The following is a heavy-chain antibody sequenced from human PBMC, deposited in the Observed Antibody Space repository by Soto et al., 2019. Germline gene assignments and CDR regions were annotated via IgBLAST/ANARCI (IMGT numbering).Heavy chain of an antibody. Sequence: QVQLVQSGAEVKKSGASVKVSCKASGYSFTTYGISWVRQAPGQGPEWMGWISAYNGNTNYAQKFQGRVTMTTDTYTSTAYMELRSLRSDDTAVYYCARDLIAVRPGWFDPWGQGTLVTVAS. V-gene: IGHV1-18*01. CDR1: GYSFTTYG. CDR2: ISAYNGNT. D-gene: IGHD6-19*01. CDR3: ARDLIAVRPGWFDP. J-gene: IGHJ5*02.